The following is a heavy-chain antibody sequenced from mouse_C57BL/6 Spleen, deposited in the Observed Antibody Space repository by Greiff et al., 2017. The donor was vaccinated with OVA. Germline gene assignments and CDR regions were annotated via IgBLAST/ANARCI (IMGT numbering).Heavy chain of an antibody. CDR1: GYSITSGYD. CDR2: ISYSGST. Sequence: DVKLQESGPGMVKPSQSLSLTCTVTGYSITSGYDWHWIRHFPGNKLEWMGYISYSGSTNYNPSLKSRISITHDTSKNHFFLKLNSVTTEDTATYYCARLGNWVFDYWGQGTTLTVSS. CDR3: ARLGNWVFDY. J-gene: IGHJ2*01. V-gene: IGHV3-1*01. D-gene: IGHD4-1*01.